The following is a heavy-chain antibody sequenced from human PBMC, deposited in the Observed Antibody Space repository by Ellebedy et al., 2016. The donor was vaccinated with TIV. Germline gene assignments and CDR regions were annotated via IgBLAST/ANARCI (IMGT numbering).Heavy chain of an antibody. CDR1: GFHFSTYS. CDR2: ISGGSNTI. V-gene: IGHV3-48*02. D-gene: IGHD3-10*01. J-gene: IGHJ4*02. CDR3: ARGAVWFGEFILDY. Sequence: PGGSLRLSCAASGFHFSTYSMNWVRQAPGQGLEWVSYISGGSNTIYYADSVKGRFTISRDNAKNSLHLQMNGLRDEDTAVYYCARGAVWFGEFILDYWGQGTLVTVSS.